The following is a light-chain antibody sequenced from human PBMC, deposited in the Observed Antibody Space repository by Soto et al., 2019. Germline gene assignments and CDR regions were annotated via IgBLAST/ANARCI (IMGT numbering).Light chain of an antibody. V-gene: IGKV3-15*01. CDR2: RTS. CDR3: QQYNNWPRAT. J-gene: IGKJ4*01. CDR1: QSISSN. Sequence: LMTQSPATLSVSPGERTTISCRASQSISSNLAWYQQKPGQAPRLLMFRTSSRATGFPARFSGSGSGTEFNLTISSLQSEDFGVYYCQQYNNWPRATFGGGTKVDIK.